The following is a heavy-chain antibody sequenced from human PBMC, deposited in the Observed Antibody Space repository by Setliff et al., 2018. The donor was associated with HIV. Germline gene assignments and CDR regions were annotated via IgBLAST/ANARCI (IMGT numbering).Heavy chain of an antibody. J-gene: IGHJ4*02. CDR3: AKDCAVVGGTGSLDS. V-gene: IGHV3-7*05. CDR1: GFTFSTYW. Sequence: GGSMRLSCAASGFTFSTYWMSWVRQAQGKGLEWVANIKQDGSEKNYMDSVKGRFTISRDNAKKSLYLQMNSLRVEDTAVYYCAKDCAVVGGTGSLDSWGQGTLVTVSS. CDR2: IKQDGSEK. D-gene: IGHD1-26*01.